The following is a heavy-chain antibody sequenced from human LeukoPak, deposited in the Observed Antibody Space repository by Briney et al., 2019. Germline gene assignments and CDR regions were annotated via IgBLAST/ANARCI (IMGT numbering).Heavy chain of an antibody. V-gene: IGHV3-15*01. CDR2: IKSKTDGGTT. D-gene: IGHD3-16*02. J-gene: IGHJ4*02. CDR3: TTRFTVTFGGVIVFDY. Sequence: GGSLRLSCAASGFTFSNAWMSWVRQAPGKGLEWVGRIKSKTDGGTTDYAAPVKGRFTISRDDSKNTLYLQMNSLKTEDTAVYYCTTRFTVTFGGVIVFDYWGQGTLVTVSS. CDR1: GFTFSNAW.